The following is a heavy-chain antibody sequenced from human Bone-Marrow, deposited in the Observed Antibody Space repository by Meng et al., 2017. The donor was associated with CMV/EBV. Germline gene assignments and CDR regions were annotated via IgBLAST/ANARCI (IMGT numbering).Heavy chain of an antibody. V-gene: IGHV4-39*07. CDR1: GGSISSSSYY. D-gene: IGHD3-3*01. CDR2: IYYSGST. CDR3: ARGQFLEFDY. Sequence: SEALSLPCTVSGGSISSSSYYWGWIRQPPGKGLEWIGSIYYSGSTYYNPSLKSRVTISVDTSKNQFSLKLSSVTAADTAVYYCARGQFLEFDYWGQGTLVTVSS. J-gene: IGHJ4*02.